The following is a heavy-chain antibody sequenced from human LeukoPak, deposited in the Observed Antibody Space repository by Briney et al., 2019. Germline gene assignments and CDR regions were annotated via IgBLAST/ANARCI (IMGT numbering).Heavy chain of an antibody. CDR2: INPSGGST. V-gene: IGHV1-46*01. J-gene: IGHJ3*02. CDR1: GYTFTSYY. Sequence: ASVKVSCKASGYTFTSYYMHWVGQAPGQGLEWMGIINPSGGSTSYAQKFQGRVTMTRDTSTSTVYMELSSLRSEDTAVYYCASCYYDSSGYQGAFDIWGQGTMVTVSS. CDR3: ASCYYDSSGYQGAFDI. D-gene: IGHD3-22*01.